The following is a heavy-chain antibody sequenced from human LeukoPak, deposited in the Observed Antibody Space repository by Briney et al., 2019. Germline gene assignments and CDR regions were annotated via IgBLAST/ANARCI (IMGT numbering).Heavy chain of an antibody. CDR1: GFTFSSYS. CDR3: ARERVGATVLDP. V-gene: IGHV3-21*01. Sequence: PGGSLRLSCAASGFTFSSYSMNWVRQAPGKGLEWVSSISSSSSYIYHADSVKGRFTISRDNAKNSLYLQMNGLRAEDTAVYYCARERVGATVLDPWGQGTLVTVSS. D-gene: IGHD1-26*01. J-gene: IGHJ5*02. CDR2: ISSSSSYI.